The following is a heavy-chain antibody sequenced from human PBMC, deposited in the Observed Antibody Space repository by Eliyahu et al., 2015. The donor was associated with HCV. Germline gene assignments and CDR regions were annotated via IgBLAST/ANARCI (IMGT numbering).Heavy chain of an antibody. D-gene: IGHD5-24*01. CDR1: GYTFTSYG. Sequence: QVQLVQSGAEVKKPGASVKVSCKASGYTFTSYGISWVRQAPGQGLEWMGWISAYNGNTIYAQKLQGRVTMTTDTSTSTAYMELRSLRSDDTAVYYCARHPPRDGYNYVPFDYWGQGTLVTVSS. CDR2: ISAYNGNT. V-gene: IGHV1-18*01. CDR3: ARHPPRDGYNYVPFDY. J-gene: IGHJ4*02.